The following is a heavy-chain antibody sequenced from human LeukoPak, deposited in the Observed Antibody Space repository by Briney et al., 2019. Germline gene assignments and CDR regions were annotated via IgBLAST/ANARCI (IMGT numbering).Heavy chain of an antibody. CDR3: ARAFYYDSKGNWFDP. V-gene: IGHV4-61*02. CDR2: IYTSGSI. Sequence: SQTLSLTCTVSGGSISSGSYYWSWIRQPAGKGLEWIGRIYTSGSINYNPSLKSRVTISVDTSKNQFSLKLSSVTAADTAVYYCARAFYYDSKGNWFDPWGQGTLVTVSS. CDR1: GGSISSGSYY. D-gene: IGHD3-22*01. J-gene: IGHJ5*02.